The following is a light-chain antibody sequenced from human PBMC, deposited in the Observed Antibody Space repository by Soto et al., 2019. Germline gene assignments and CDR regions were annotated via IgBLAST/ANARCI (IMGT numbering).Light chain of an antibody. Sequence: QSALTQPPSASGSPGQSVTISCTGTSSDVGAYNYVSWYQQYPGKAPKLMIYEVSKRPSGVPDRFSGSKSGKTASLTVSGLQHEDEADYYCTSYAGSNSWVFGAGTKLTVL. CDR1: SSDVGAYNY. J-gene: IGLJ1*01. CDR2: EVS. V-gene: IGLV2-8*01. CDR3: TSYAGSNSWV.